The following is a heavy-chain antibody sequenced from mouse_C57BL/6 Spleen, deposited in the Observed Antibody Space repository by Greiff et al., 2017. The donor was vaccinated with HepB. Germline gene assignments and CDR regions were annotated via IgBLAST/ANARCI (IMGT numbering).Heavy chain of an antibody. J-gene: IGHJ3*01. D-gene: IGHD2-5*01. Sequence: QVQLQQSDAELVKPGASVKISCKVSGYTFTDHTIHWMKQRPEQGLEWIGYIYPRDGSTKYNEKFKGKATLTADKSSSTAYMQLSSQTYEDSAVYYCARDSNYGAWFAYWGQGTLVTVSA. CDR1: GYTFTDHT. CDR2: IYPRDGST. CDR3: ARDSNYGAWFAY. V-gene: IGHV1-78*01.